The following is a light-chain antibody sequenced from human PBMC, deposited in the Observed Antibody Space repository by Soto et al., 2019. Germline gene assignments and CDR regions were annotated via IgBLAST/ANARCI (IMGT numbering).Light chain of an antibody. J-gene: IGKJ1*01. CDR3: QHYNSYSEA. V-gene: IGKV1-5*03. CDR1: QTISRY. CDR2: KAS. Sequence: DIQMTHSPSSLSASVGDRDTITCRASQTISRYLSWYQQKPGKAPKLLIYKASTLKSGVPSRFSGSGSGTEFTLTISSLQPDDFATYYCQHYNSYSEAFGQGTKVDIK.